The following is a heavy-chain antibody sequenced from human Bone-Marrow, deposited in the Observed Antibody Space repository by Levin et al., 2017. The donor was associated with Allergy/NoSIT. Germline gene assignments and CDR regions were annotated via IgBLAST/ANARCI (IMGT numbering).Heavy chain of an antibody. CDR1: GFTLSHYW. V-gene: IGHV3-7*01. Sequence: QAGGSLRLSCAASGFTLSHYWMTWVRQAPGKGLEWVAKIKADGSEKYYVDSLKGRFSISRDNTRKSVSLQISNLRAEDTAVYYCARDSFSTSSGLDYYYGLDVWGQGTTVTV. CDR3: ARDSFSTSSGLDYYYGLDV. J-gene: IGHJ6*02. CDR2: IKADGSEK. D-gene: IGHD2-2*01.